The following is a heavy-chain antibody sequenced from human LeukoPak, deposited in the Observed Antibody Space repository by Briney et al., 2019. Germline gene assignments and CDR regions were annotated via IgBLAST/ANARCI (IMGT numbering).Heavy chain of an antibody. D-gene: IGHD7-27*01. Sequence: GSLRLSCAASEFSVGSNYMTWVRQTPGKGLEWVSGIGGSGGYHTYYADSVRGRFTISRDNSRNTLYVQMNSLRAEDTAVYYCARDRNWGAYDIWGQGTMVTVSS. CDR1: EFSVGSNY. V-gene: IGHV3-23*01. J-gene: IGHJ3*02. CDR2: IGGSGGYHT. CDR3: ARDRNWGAYDI.